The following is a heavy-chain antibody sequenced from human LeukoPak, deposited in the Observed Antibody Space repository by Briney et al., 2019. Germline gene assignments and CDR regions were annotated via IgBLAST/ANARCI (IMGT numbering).Heavy chain of an antibody. D-gene: IGHD2-15*01. CDR1: RFMFSDYR. V-gene: IGHV3-21*01. Sequence: GGSLRLSCEASRFMFSDYRMTWVRQAPGKGLEWVSSISSGDPYIYYADSVKGRFTISRDNAKDSLYLQMNSLRVEDTAVYYCARGRGAPNSYSYMDVWGTGTTVIFSS. CDR2: ISSGDPYI. CDR3: ARGRGAPNSYSYMDV. J-gene: IGHJ6*03.